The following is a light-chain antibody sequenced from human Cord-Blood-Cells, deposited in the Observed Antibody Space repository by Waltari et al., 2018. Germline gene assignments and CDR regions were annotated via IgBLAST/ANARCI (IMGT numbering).Light chain of an antibody. Sequence: ELVLTQSPGTLSLSPGQSATLSCRASQSVSTSDLAWYQQKPGQAPRLLIYRESSRAPGIPDRFSGSGSGTDCTLAISRLEPEDFAVYYCQQYGSSPATFGQGTQVEIK. CDR2: RES. J-gene: IGKJ1*01. CDR1: QSVSTSD. CDR3: QQYGSSPAT. V-gene: IGKV3-20*01.